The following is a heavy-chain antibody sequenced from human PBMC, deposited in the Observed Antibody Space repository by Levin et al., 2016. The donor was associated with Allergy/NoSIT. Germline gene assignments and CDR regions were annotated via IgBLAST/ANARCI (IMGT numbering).Heavy chain of an antibody. Sequence: WVRQAPGQGLEWMGGIIPIFGTANYAQKFQGRVTITADESTSTAYMELSSLRSEDTAVYYCARESITILGGWFDPWGQGTLVTVSS. CDR3: ARESITILGGWFDP. D-gene: IGHD3-3*01. V-gene: IGHV1-69*01. CDR2: IIPIFGTA. J-gene: IGHJ5*02.